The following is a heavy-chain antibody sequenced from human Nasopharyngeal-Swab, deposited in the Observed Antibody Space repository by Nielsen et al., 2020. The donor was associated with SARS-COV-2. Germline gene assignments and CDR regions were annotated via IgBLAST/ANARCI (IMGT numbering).Heavy chain of an antibody. Sequence: GESLKISCAASGFTFSSYGMNWVRQAPGKGLEWVSYISSSSSTIYYADSVKGRFTISRDNAKNSLYLQMNSLRDEDTAVYYCATTPNYYYYGMDVWGQGTTVTVSS. CDR2: ISSSSSTI. J-gene: IGHJ6*02. CDR1: GFTFSSYG. V-gene: IGHV3-48*02. D-gene: IGHD2-15*01. CDR3: ATTPNYYYYGMDV.